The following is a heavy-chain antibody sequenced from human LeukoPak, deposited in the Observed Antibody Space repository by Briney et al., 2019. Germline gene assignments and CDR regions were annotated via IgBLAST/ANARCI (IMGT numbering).Heavy chain of an antibody. V-gene: IGHV4-39*01. CDR3: ARHGTYCSSTSCYSDAFDI. D-gene: IGHD2-2*01. CDR1: SGSIYSSSYY. Sequence: PSETLSLTCTVCSGSIYSSSYYWRWIRQPPGRGLQWIGNIYCRRSTYYNPSLKSRVTISVDTSKNQFSLKLSSVTAADTAVYYCARHGTYCSSTSCYSDAFDIWGQGTMVTVSS. J-gene: IGHJ3*02. CDR2: IYCRRST.